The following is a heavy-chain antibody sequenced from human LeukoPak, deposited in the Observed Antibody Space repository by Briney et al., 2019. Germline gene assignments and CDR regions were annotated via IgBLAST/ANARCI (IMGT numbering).Heavy chain of an antibody. CDR1: GYTFTGYY. V-gene: IGHV1-2*02. CDR3: ARVCRITIFGVVTRGNWFDP. CDR2: INPNSGGT. J-gene: IGHJ5*02. D-gene: IGHD3-3*01. Sequence: ASVKVSCKASGYTFTGYYMHWVRLAPGQGLEWMGWINPNSGGTNYAQKFQGRVTMTRDTSISTAYMELSRLRSEDPAVYYCARVCRITIFGVVTRGNWFDPWGQGTLVTVSS.